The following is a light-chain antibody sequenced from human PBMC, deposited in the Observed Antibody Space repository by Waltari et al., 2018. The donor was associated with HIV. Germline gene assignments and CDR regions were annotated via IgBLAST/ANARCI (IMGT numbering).Light chain of an antibody. CDR3: ATWDDSLSGWV. CDR1: SPNIGSNI. V-gene: IGLV1-44*01. CDR2: RHN. Sequence: QSLLTPPPSASGPPGQPVTISCSGRSPNIGSNIVNWYQQFPGTAPKFPISRHNQRPSGVPDRFSGSKSGTSASLAISGLQSEDEAEYYCATWDDSLSGWVFGGGTKLTVL. J-gene: IGLJ3*02.